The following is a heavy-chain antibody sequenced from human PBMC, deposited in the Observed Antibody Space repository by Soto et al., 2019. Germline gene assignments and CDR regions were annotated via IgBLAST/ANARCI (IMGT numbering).Heavy chain of an antibody. J-gene: IGHJ3*02. D-gene: IGHD6-19*01. CDR1: GFTFSSYE. V-gene: IGHV3-48*03. Sequence: GGSLRLSCAASGFTFSSYEMNWVRQAPGKGLEWVSYISSSGSTIYFADSVKGRFTISRDNAKNSLYLQMNSLRAEDTAVYYCARKGIAVAGIAFDIWGQGTMVTVSS. CDR3: ARKGIAVAGIAFDI. CDR2: ISSSGSTI.